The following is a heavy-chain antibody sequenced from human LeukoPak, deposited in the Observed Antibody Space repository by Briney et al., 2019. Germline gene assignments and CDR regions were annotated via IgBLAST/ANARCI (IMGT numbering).Heavy chain of an antibody. D-gene: IGHD6-13*01. Sequence: SVKVSCKASGGTFSSYAISWVRQAPGQGLEWMGRIIPIFGTANYAQKFQGRVTITTDESTSTAYMELSSLRSEDTAVYYCASRCLEQQLPYIRYYYYYMDVWGKGTTVTVSS. J-gene: IGHJ6*03. CDR2: IIPIFGTA. V-gene: IGHV1-69*05. CDR3: ASRCLEQQLPYIRYYYYYMDV. CDR1: GGTFSSYA.